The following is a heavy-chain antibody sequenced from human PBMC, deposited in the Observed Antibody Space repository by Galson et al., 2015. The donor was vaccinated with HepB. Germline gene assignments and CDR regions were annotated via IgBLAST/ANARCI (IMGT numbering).Heavy chain of an antibody. D-gene: IGHD2-21*01. V-gene: IGHV3-30-3*01. J-gene: IGHJ4*02. Sequence: SLRLSCAASGSTFSSYAMHWVRQAPGKGLEWVAVISYDGSNKYYADSVKGRFTISRDNSKNTLYLQMNSLRAEDTAVYYCASTYCGGDCYPRWGQGTLVTVSS. CDR1: GSTFSSYA. CDR2: ISYDGSNK. CDR3: ASTYCGGDCYPR.